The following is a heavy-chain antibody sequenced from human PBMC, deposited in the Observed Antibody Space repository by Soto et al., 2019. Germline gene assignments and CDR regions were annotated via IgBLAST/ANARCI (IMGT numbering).Heavy chain of an antibody. CDR3: ARSASTVTTLDY. CDR2: IFHSGST. V-gene: IGHV4-30-2*01. CDR1: GGSISSGGYS. J-gene: IGHJ4*02. D-gene: IGHD1-1*01. Sequence: QLQLQESGSGLVKPSQTLSLTCAVSGGSISSGGYSWSWIRQPPGKGLEWVGYIFHSGSTYYNPSLKRRVTISVDRSTNQFSLKLSSVTAADTAVYYCARSASTVTTLDYWGQGTLVTVSS.